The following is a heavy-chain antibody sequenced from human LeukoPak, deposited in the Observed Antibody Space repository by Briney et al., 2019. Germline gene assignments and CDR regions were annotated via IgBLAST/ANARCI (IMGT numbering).Heavy chain of an antibody. J-gene: IGHJ4*02. Sequence: PGRSLRLSCAASGFTFTSYWMHWVRQAPGKGLVWVSRINSHGSGTSYADSVKGRFTISRDNAKNTLYLQMNSLRAEDTAVYYCARDGAIGDGYNWDYWGQGTLVTVSS. CDR1: GFTFTSYW. D-gene: IGHD5-24*01. V-gene: IGHV3-74*01. CDR3: ARDGAIGDGYNWDY. CDR2: INSHGSGT.